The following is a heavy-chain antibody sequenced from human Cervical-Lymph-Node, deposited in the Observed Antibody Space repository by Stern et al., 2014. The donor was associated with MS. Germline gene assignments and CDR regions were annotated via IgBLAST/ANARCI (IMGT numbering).Heavy chain of an antibody. D-gene: IGHD6-13*01. CDR1: GFTFSSYG. J-gene: IGHJ4*02. V-gene: IGHV3-33*01. Sequence: VQLVESGGGVVQPGRSLRLSCAASGFTFSSYGMHWVRQAPGKGLEWVAVIWYDGSNKYYADSVKGRFTISRDNSKNTLYLQMNSLRAEDTAVYYCARNDLSSWYSLDYWGQGTLVTVSS. CDR3: ARNDLSSWYSLDY. CDR2: IWYDGSNK.